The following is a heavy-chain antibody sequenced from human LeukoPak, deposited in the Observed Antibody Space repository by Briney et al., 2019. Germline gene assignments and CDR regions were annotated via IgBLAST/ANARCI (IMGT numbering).Heavy chain of an antibody. Sequence: GRSLRLSCAASGFTFSTYAMHWVRQAPGKGLEWVSAISGSGGSTYYADSVKGRFTISRDNSKNTLYLQMNSLRAEDTAVYYCAKTLHQLVRVVYMDVWGKGTTVTVSS. D-gene: IGHD6-6*01. J-gene: IGHJ6*03. CDR1: GFTFSTYA. CDR2: ISGSGGST. V-gene: IGHV3-23*01. CDR3: AKTLHQLVRVVYMDV.